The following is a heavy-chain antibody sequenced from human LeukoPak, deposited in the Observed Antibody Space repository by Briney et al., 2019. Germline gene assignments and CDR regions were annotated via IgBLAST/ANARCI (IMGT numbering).Heavy chain of an antibody. CDR1: GFTFSSYA. CDR3: AMKGGRGYYFDY. V-gene: IGHV3-23*01. D-gene: IGHD3-10*01. J-gene: IGHJ4*02. Sequence: GGSLRLSCAASGFTFSSYAMSWVRQAPGKGLEWVSAISGSGGSTYYADSVKGRFTISRDNSKNTLYLQMNSLRAEDTAVYYCAMKGGRGYYFDYWGQGTLVTVSS. CDR2: ISGSGGST.